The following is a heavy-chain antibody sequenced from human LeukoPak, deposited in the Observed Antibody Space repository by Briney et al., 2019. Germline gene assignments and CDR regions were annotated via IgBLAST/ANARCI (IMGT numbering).Heavy chain of an antibody. J-gene: IGHJ4*02. CDR3: ARDDTSAHFFDY. Sequence: GSLRLSCAASGFTFKIYSMNRVRQAPGKGLEWVSSISTSSSHMYYADSVKGRFTISRDNAKNSLYLQMNTLRAEDTAVYYCARDDTSAHFFDYWGQGTLVTVSS. CDR2: ISTSSSHM. V-gene: IGHV3-21*01. CDR1: GFTFKIYS. D-gene: IGHD3-10*01.